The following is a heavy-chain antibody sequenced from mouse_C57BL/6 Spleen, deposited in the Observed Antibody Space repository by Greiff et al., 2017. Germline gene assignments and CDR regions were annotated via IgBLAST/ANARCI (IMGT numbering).Heavy chain of an antibody. CDR1: GYTFTSYW. CDR3: ARVDYDGY. J-gene: IGHJ3*01. Sequence: QVQLQQPGAELVRPGTSVKLSCKASGYTFTSYWMHWVKQRPGQGLEWIGVIDPSDSYTNYNQKFKGKATLTVDTSSSTAYMQLSSLTSADSAVYYCARVDYDGYWGQGTLVTVSA. V-gene: IGHV1-59*01. D-gene: IGHD2-4*01. CDR2: IDPSDSYT.